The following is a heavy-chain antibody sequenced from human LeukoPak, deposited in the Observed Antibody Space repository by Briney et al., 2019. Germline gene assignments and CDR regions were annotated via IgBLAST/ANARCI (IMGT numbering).Heavy chain of an antibody. CDR3: AREGNTDFDY. Sequence: SETLSLTCAVSGYSISSGYYWGWIRQPPGKGLEWIGSIYHSGSTYYNPSLKSRVTISVDTSKNQFSLKLSSVTAADTAVYYCAREGNTDFDYWGQGTLVTVSS. J-gene: IGHJ4*02. CDR1: GYSISSGYY. D-gene: IGHD2/OR15-2a*01. V-gene: IGHV4-38-2*02. CDR2: IYHSGST.